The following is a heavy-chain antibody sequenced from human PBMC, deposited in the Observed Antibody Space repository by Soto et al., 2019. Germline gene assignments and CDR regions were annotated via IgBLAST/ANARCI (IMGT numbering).Heavy chain of an antibody. J-gene: IGHJ3*01. Sequence: PGGSLRLSCAASGFTFSSYAMSWVRQAPGKGLEWVSYISGSGSTIYYADSVKGRFTISRDNAKNSLYLQMNSLRAEDTAVYYCARKYSSGSYDAFDVWGQGTMVTVS. D-gene: IGHD6-19*01. CDR1: GFTFSSYA. CDR2: ISGSGSTI. V-gene: IGHV3-48*04. CDR3: ARKYSSGSYDAFDV.